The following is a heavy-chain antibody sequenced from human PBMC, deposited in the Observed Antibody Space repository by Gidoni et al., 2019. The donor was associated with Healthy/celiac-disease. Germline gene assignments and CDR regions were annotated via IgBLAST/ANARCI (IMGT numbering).Heavy chain of an antibody. CDR1: GYNFTRYY. Sequence: QVQLVQPGAEVKKTGASLNVSCKASGYNFTRYYPHWVRQAPGQVLEWMGIINRSGGSTSYAQKCQGRVTMTRDTSTSTVYMELSSLRSEDTAVYCCARELCSSTSCQIDAFDIWGQGTMVTVSS. CDR3: ARELCSSTSCQIDAFDI. D-gene: IGHD2-2*01. CDR2: INRSGGST. V-gene: IGHV1-46*01. J-gene: IGHJ3*02.